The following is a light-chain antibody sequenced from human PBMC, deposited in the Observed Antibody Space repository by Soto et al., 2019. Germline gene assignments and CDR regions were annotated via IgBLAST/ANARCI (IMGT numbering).Light chain of an antibody. Sequence: QSALTQPASVSGSPGQSITISCSGTSSDVGGYNYVSWYQQHPGKAPKVMIYDVSNRPSGVSNRFSGSKSGNTASLTNSGLQAEDEADYYCYSYTASSTYVFGPGTKLIVL. J-gene: IGLJ1*01. CDR1: SSDVGGYNY. CDR3: YSYTASSTYV. CDR2: DVS. V-gene: IGLV2-14*01.